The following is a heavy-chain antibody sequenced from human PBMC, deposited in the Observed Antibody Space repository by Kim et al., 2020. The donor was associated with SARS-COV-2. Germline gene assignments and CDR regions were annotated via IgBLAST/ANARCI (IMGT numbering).Heavy chain of an antibody. CDR2: ISWNSGSI. Sequence: GGSLRLSCAASGFTFGDYAMHWVRQAPGKGLEWVSGISWNSGSIGYADSVKGRFTISRDNAKNSLYLQMNSLRAEDTALYYCAKDRYCSSTSCPPNIWGQGTMVTVSS. CDR3: AKDRYCSSTSCPPNI. CDR1: GFTFGDYA. J-gene: IGHJ3*02. V-gene: IGHV3-9*01. D-gene: IGHD2-2*01.